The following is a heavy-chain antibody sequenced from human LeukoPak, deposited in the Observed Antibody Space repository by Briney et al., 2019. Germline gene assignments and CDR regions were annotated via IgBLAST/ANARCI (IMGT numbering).Heavy chain of an antibody. CDR2: IYYSGST. D-gene: IGHD6-13*01. CDR1: GGSISISSYY. V-gene: IGHV4-39*01. J-gene: IGHJ4*02. CDR3: ARHEVGLAAAGFDY. Sequence: SETLSLTCTVSGGSISISSYYWGWIRQPPGKGLEGIGSIYYSGSTYYNPSLKSRVTISVDTSKNQFSLKLSSVTAADTAVYYCARHEVGLAAAGFDYWGQGTLVTVSS.